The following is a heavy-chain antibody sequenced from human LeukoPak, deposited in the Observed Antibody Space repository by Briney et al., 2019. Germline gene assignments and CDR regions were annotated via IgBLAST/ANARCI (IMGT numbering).Heavy chain of an antibody. CDR1: GNTFTGYY. CDR2: ISAYNGNT. Sequence: ASVKVSCKASGNTFTGYYMHWVRQAPGQGLEWMGWISAYNGNTNYAQKLQGRVTMTTDTSTSTAYMELRSLRSDDTAVYHCAREGLRRVFDIWGQGTMVTVSS. V-gene: IGHV1-18*04. CDR3: AREGLRRVFDI. J-gene: IGHJ3*02.